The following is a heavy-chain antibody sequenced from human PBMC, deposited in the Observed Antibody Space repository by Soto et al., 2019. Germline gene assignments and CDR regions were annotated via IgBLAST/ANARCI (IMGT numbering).Heavy chain of an antibody. Sequence: QVQLVQSGAEVKKPGSSVKVSCKASGGTFSSYTISWVRQAPGQGLEWMGRIIPILGIANYARKFQGRVTITADXXTXTXSMELSSRRPEDTDVYYGARVSLYGSGGYRWAHGDYWGQGTLVTVSS. CDR2: IIPILGIA. D-gene: IGHD3-10*01. CDR3: ARVSLYGSGGYRWAHGDY. V-gene: IGHV1-69*02. J-gene: IGHJ4*02. CDR1: GGTFSSYT.